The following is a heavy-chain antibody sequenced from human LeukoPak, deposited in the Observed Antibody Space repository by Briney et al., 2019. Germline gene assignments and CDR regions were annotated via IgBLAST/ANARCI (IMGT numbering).Heavy chain of an antibody. CDR2: INPSGGST. V-gene: IGHV1-46*01. Sequence: ASVKVSCKASGYTFTSYYIHWLRQAPGQGLEWMGIINPSGGSTSYAQRFQGRVTMTRDMSTSTVYMELSSLRSEDTAVYYCARGTGYSSTWTGWFDPWGQGTLVTVSS. D-gene: IGHD6-13*01. J-gene: IGHJ5*02. CDR1: GYTFTSYY. CDR3: ARGTGYSSTWTGWFDP.